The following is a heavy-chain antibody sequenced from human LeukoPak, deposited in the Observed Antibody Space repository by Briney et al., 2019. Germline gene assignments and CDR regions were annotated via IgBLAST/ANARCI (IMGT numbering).Heavy chain of an antibody. V-gene: IGHV1-24*01. J-gene: IGHJ4*02. D-gene: IGHD3-22*01. CDR1: GGTFSSYA. Sequence: ASVKVSCKASGGTFSSYAISWVRQAPGQGLEWVGGFDPEDGETIYAQKFQGRVTMTEDTSTDTAYMELSSLRSEDTAVYYCATDPTDYYDSSGYSIWGQGTLVTVSS. CDR2: FDPEDGET. CDR3: ATDPTDYYDSSGYSI.